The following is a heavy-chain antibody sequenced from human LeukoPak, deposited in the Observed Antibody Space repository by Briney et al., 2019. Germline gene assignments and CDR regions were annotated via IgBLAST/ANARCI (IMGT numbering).Heavy chain of an antibody. Sequence: SGGSLRLSCEGSGFTFSNYWMSWVRQAPGKGLEWVANIQQHGSETYYGDSVKGRFTISRDNSKNTLYLQMNSLRAEDTAVYYCAKDRVGYYGSGSSRFDPWGQGTLVTVSS. V-gene: IGHV3-7*03. CDR3: AKDRVGYYGSGSSRFDP. J-gene: IGHJ5*02. CDR2: IQQHGSET. D-gene: IGHD3-10*01. CDR1: GFTFSNYW.